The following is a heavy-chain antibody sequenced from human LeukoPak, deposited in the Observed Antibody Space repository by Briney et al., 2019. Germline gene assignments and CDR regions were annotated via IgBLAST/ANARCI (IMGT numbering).Heavy chain of an antibody. J-gene: IGHJ5*02. CDR2: INPNSGGT. CDR3: ARGIMVRGVIRWFDP. CDR1: GYTFTGYY. V-gene: IGHV1-2*02. Sequence: ASVKVSCKASGYTFTGYYMHWVRQAPGQGLEWMGWINPNSGGTNYAQKFQGRVTMTRDTSISTAYMELSRLRSDDTAVYYCARGIMVRGVIRWFDPWGQGTLVTVSS. D-gene: IGHD3-10*01.